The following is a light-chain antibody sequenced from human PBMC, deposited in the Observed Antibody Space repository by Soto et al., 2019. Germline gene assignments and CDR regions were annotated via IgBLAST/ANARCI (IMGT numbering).Light chain of an antibody. CDR3: QQYGSSPQYT. V-gene: IGKV1-27*01. CDR2: AAS. Sequence: DIQMTQSPSSLSASVGDRVTITCRASQGISNYLAWYQQKPGKVPNLLIYAASTLQSGVPSRFSGSGSGTDFTLTISRLEPEDFAVYYCQQYGSSPQYTFGQGTKLEIK. CDR1: QGISNY. J-gene: IGKJ2*01.